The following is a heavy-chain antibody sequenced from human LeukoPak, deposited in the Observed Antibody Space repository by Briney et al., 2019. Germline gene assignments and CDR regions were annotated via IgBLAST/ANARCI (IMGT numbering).Heavy chain of an antibody. CDR2: ISGSGGST. V-gene: IGHV3-23*01. CDR1: GFTFSSYA. Sequence: GGSLRLSCAASGFTFSSYAMSWVRQAPGKGPDWDSAISGSGGSTYYADSVKGRFTISRDNSKNTLYLQMNSLRAEDTAVYYCACRDDYVWGSYRNWFDPWGQGTLVTVSS. J-gene: IGHJ5*02. D-gene: IGHD3-16*02. CDR3: ACRDDYVWGSYRNWFDP.